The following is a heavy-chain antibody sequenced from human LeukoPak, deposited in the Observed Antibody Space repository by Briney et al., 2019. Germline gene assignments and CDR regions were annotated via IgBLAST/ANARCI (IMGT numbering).Heavy chain of an antibody. J-gene: IGHJ5*02. CDR3: ARQDSAGWFDP. Sequence: SETLSLTCTVSGYTSSNSIYYWGWIRQPPGKGLEWIGSSDYSGGTYYNPSLKSRASISIDTSKIQFSLKLSSVTAADTAVYYCARQDSAGWFDPWGQGTLVTVSS. V-gene: IGHV4-39*01. D-gene: IGHD2-15*01. CDR2: SDYSGGT. CDR1: GYTSSNSIYY.